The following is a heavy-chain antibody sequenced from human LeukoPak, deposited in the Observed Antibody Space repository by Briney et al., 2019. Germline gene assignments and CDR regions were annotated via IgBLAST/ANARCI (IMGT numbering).Heavy chain of an antibody. D-gene: IGHD6-13*01. CDR3: ASWEIAAAGDY. V-gene: IGHV3-66*01. CDR1: GGSISSADFY. Sequence: ETLSLTCAVSGGSISSADFYWSWVRQAPGKGLEWVSVIYSGGSTYYADSVKGRFTISRDNSKNTLYLQMNSLRAEDTAVYYCASWEIAAAGDYWGQGTLVTVSS. J-gene: IGHJ4*02. CDR2: IYSGGST.